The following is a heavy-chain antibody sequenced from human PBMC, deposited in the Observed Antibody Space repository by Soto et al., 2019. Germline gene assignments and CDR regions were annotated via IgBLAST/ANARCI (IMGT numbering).Heavy chain of an antibody. Sequence: PSETLSLTCTVSGASISGYYWSWIRQPPGKGLEWIGYIYYSGSTNYNPSLKSRVIISVDRSKNQFSLKVRSVTAADTAVYYCARETYGDYVGYFAPWGQGIQVTVS. CDR2: IYYSGST. V-gene: IGHV4-59*12. CDR3: ARETYGDYVGYFAP. CDR1: GASISGYY. D-gene: IGHD4-17*01. J-gene: IGHJ5*02.